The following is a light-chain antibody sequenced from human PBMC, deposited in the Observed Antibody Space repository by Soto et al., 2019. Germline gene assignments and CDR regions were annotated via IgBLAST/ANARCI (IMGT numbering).Light chain of an antibody. CDR3: QQYGSSPLVT. J-gene: IGKJ5*01. CDR2: VAS. V-gene: IGKV3-20*01. CDR1: QSVSSSY. Sequence: EIVLTQSPGTLSLSPGERATLSCRASQSVSSSYLAWYQQKPGQAPRPLIYVASSRATGIPDRFSGSGSGTDFTLTVTRLEPEDFAVYYCQQYGSSPLVTFGQGTRLEIK.